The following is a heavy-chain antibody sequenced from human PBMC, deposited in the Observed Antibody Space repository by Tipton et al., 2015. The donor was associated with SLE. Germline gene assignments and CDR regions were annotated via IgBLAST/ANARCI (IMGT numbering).Heavy chain of an antibody. CDR3: AKNKRTY. Sequence: SLRLSCAASGFTFSSHTMSWVRQAPGKGLEWVSVIYSDGSTDYGDSVKGRFTVSRDNYRNTLYLQMDYLSAEDTAVYYCAKNKRTYWGQGTLVTGSS. CDR2: IYSDGST. CDR1: GFTFSSHT. J-gene: IGHJ4*02. V-gene: IGHV3-23*03.